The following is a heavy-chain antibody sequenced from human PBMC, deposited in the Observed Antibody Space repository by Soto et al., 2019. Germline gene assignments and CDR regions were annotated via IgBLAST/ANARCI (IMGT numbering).Heavy chain of an antibody. CDR3: ATLPHHIVVVVADTPPPLDH. D-gene: IGHD2-15*01. V-gene: IGHV5-51*01. CDR2: IYPGDSDT. CDR1: GYSFTSYW. Sequence: GESLKISCKGSGYSFTSYWIGWVRQMPGKGLEWMGIIYPGDSDTRYSPSFQGQVTISADKSISTAYLQWSSLKASDTAMYYCATLPHHIVVVVADTPPPLDHWGQGTLVTVSS. J-gene: IGHJ4*02.